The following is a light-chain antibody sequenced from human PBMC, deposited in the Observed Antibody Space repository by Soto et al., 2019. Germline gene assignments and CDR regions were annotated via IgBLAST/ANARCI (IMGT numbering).Light chain of an antibody. V-gene: IGLV2-14*01. CDR1: SSDVGANIF. Sequence: QSVLTQPASVSGSPGQSITISCTGTSSDVGANIFVSWYQQHPGKVPKLMIYTVSSRPSGVSQRFSGSKSGNTASLTISGLQAEDEADYYCSSINTDSNYVFATGLKVAVL. CDR2: TVS. CDR3: SSINTDSNYV. J-gene: IGLJ1*01.